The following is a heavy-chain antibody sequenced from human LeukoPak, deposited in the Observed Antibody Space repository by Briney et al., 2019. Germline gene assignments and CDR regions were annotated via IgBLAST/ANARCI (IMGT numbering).Heavy chain of an antibody. CDR2: TYYRSKWYN. D-gene: IGHD5-18*01. CDR3: ARGNTAMRGYGRDV. CDR1: GDSVSSNSAA. V-gene: IGHV6-1*01. Sequence: SQTLSLTCAISGDSVSSNSAAWNWIRQSPSRGLEWLGRTYYRSKWYNDYAVSVKSRITINPDTSKNQFSLQLNSVTPGDTAVYYCARGNTAMRGYGRDVWAQGTRVTVPS. J-gene: IGHJ6*02.